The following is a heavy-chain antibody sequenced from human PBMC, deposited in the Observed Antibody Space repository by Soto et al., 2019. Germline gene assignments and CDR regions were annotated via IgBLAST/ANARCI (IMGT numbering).Heavy chain of an antibody. CDR2: IFSAGSA. CDR1: GFTVSTYY. J-gene: IGHJ4*02. V-gene: IGHV3-66*01. D-gene: IGHD6-13*01. Sequence: GGSLRLSCAASGFTVSTYYMSWVRQAPGKGLEWVSVIFSAGSADFADSVKGRFTVSRDNSKNTLFLQMSSLRAEDTAVYYCARVPSSSYHYFDYWGQGTLVTVSS. CDR3: ARVPSSSYHYFDY.